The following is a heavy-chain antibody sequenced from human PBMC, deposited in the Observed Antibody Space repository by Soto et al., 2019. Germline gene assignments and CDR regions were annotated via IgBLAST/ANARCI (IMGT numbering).Heavy chain of an antibody. Sequence: GASVKVSCKASGYTFTGYYMHWVRQAPGQGLEWMGWINPNSGGTNYAQKFQGWVTMTRDTSISTAYMELSRLRSDDTAVYYCARAPRSIAGPIDYWGQGTLVTVSS. V-gene: IGHV1-2*04. D-gene: IGHD6-13*01. J-gene: IGHJ4*02. CDR1: GYTFTGYY. CDR3: ARAPRSIAGPIDY. CDR2: INPNSGGT.